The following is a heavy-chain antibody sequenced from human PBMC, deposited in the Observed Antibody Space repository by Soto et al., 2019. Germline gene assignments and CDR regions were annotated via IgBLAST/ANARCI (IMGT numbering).Heavy chain of an antibody. CDR2: IYSGGST. D-gene: IGHD2-2*01. CDR1: GFTVSSNY. V-gene: IGHV3-66*01. CDR3: AREPRGPAAMGDHKSDY. Sequence: EVQLVESGGGLVQPGGSLRLSCAASGFTVSSNYMSWVRQAPGKGLEWVSVIYSGGSTYYADSVKGRFTISRDNSKNTLYLQMNSLRAEDTAVYYWAREPRGPAAMGDHKSDYWGQGTLVTVS. J-gene: IGHJ4*02.